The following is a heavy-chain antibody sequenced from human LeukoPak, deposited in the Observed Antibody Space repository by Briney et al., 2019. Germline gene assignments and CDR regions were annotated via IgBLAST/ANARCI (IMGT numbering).Heavy chain of an antibody. Sequence: SETLSLTCAGYGGSFSGYYWSWIRQPPGKGLEWIGEINHSGSTNYNPSLKSRVTISVDTSKNQFSLKLSSVTAADTAVYYCARLGYCSSTSCSDYWGQGNLVTVCS. CDR2: INHSGST. V-gene: IGHV4-34*01. D-gene: IGHD2-2*01. CDR3: ARLGYCSSTSCSDY. J-gene: IGHJ4*02. CDR1: GGSFSGYY.